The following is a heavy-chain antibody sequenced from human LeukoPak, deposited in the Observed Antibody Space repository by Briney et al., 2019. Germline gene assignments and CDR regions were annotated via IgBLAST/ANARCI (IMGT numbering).Heavy chain of an antibody. D-gene: IGHD3-10*01. CDR1: GGTFSSYA. J-gene: IGHJ4*02. V-gene: IGHV1-69*13. CDR2: IIPIFGTA. CDR3: ARDQSYGSGTDFDY. Sequence: SVKVSCKASGGTFSSYAISWVRQAPGQGLEWMGGIIPIFGTANYAQEFQGRVTITADESTSTAYMELSSLRSEDTAVYYCARDQSYGSGTDFDYWGQGTLVTVSS.